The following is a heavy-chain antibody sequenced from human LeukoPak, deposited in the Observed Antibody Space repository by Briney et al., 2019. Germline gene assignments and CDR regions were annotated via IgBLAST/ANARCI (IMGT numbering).Heavy chain of an antibody. Sequence: GGSLRLSCAASGFTFSIFSMNWVRQAPGKGLEWISYISSTITTIYDADSVKGRFTISRDNAKNSLYLQMNSLRAEDTAVYYCARRGVHCSSTSCYEGHYYYYMDVWGKGTTVTVSS. V-gene: IGHV3-48*04. CDR3: ARRGVHCSSTSCYEGHYYYYMDV. CDR1: GFTFSIFS. CDR2: ISSTITTI. J-gene: IGHJ6*03. D-gene: IGHD2-2*01.